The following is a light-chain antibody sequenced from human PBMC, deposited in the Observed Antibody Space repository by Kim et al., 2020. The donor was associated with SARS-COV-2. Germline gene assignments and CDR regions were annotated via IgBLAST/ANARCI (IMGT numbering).Light chain of an antibody. CDR3: QQRADWPLT. J-gene: IGKJ4*01. Sequence: EIVLTQSPATLSLSPGKRATLSCRASQSIFNYLAWYRQKPGQAPRLLIKDASNRATGIPDRFSASGSGTDFTLTINTLEPEDFAVYYCQQRADWPLTFGGGTKVDIK. V-gene: IGKV3-11*01. CDR1: QSIFNY. CDR2: DAS.